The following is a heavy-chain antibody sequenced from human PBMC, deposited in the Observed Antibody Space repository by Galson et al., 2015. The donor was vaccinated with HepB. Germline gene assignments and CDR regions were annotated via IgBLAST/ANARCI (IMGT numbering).Heavy chain of an antibody. D-gene: IGHD6-19*01. Sequence: SLRLSCAASGFTFSNFAIHWVRQAPGKGLEWVAVISYDGRNKYYADSVRGRFTISRDNSKNTLYLQMNGLRSDDTAVYYCARERGAGWYEGNDYWGQGTRVVVSS. J-gene: IGHJ4*02. CDR3: ARERGAGWYEGNDY. V-gene: IGHV3-30*04. CDR1: GFTFSNFA. CDR2: ISYDGRNK.